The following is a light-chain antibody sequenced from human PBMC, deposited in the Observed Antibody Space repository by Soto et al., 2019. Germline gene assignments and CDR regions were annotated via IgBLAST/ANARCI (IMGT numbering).Light chain of an antibody. Sequence: EIVMTQSLASLSVSPGERATLYCXASXSVSSNLAWYQQKPGQAHRLIIYGAYTRATGIPARFSGRGSGTEFTLTISSLQSEDLAVYYCQQYNNWPPITLGQGTRLEIK. CDR1: XSVSSN. V-gene: IGKV3-15*01. J-gene: IGKJ5*01. CDR2: GAY. CDR3: QQYNNWPPIT.